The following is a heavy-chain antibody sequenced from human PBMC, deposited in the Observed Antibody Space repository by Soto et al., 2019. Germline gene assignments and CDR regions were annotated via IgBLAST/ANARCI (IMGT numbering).Heavy chain of an antibody. Sequence: QVQLVQSGAEVKKPGASVKVSCKASGYTFTSYGISWVRQAPGQGLEWMGWISAYNGNTNYAQKLQGRVTMTTETSTRTAYMDLRRLRSDDTAVYSCARILRDTAMVSGMDVWGQGTTVTVSS. CDR2: ISAYNGNT. CDR3: ARILRDTAMVSGMDV. D-gene: IGHD5-18*01. V-gene: IGHV1-18*01. J-gene: IGHJ6*02. CDR1: GYTFTSYG.